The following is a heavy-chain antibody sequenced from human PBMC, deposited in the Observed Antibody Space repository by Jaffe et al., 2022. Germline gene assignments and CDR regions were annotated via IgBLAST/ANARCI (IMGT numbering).Heavy chain of an antibody. CDR1: GFTFASYA. V-gene: IGHV3-30*02. CDR2: IWSDGSKS. CDR3: AKDGYYGSGSQRKLHYYFYIAG. Sequence: QVELVESGGGVVQPGGSLTLSCAASGFTFASYAMHWVRQAPGKGLEWVAFIWSDGSKSDYADSVKGRFTISRDNSRNTLYLHMNSLGADDTAVYYCAKDGYYGSGSQRKLHYYFYIAGWGKGTTVTVSS. J-gene: IGHJ6*03. D-gene: IGHD3-10*01.